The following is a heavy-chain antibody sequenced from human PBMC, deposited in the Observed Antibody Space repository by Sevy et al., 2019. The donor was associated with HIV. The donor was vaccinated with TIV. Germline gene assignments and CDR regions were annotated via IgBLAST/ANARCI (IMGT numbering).Heavy chain of an antibody. CDR1: GYTFTGYY. CDR3: ARDALLRGGYLDY. D-gene: IGHD3-10*01. CDR2: INPNSGGT. V-gene: IGHV1-2*02. J-gene: IGHJ4*02. Sequence: ASGKVSCKASGYTFTGYYMYWVRQAPGQGLEWMGWINPNSGGTNYAQKFQGRVTMTRDTSISTAYMELSRLRSDDTAVYYCARDALLRGGYLDYWGQGTLVTVSS.